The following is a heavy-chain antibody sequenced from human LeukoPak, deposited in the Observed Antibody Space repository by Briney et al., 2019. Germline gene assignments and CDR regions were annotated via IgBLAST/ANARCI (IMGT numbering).Heavy chain of an antibody. D-gene: IGHD1-26*01. CDR2: IDGPTFRT. CDR1: GFTFSDAW. V-gene: IGHV3-23*01. Sequence: GGSLRLSCAVSGFTFSDAWMTWIRQAPRKGLEWVSTIDGPTFRTHYADSVMGRFTISRDNSKNTLYLQMSSLIAEDTAVYFCTTWVGAHFDFWGQGTLVTVSS. CDR3: TTWVGAHFDF. J-gene: IGHJ4*02.